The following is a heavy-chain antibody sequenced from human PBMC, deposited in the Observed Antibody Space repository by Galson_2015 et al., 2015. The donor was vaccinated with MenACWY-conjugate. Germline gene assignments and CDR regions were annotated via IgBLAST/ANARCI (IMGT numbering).Heavy chain of an antibody. CDR1: GFTFSSYW. J-gene: IGHJ5*02. V-gene: IGHV3-7*03. D-gene: IGHD2-15*01. CDR3: ARTPLGQSCSGGSCYYPAVLDP. CDR2: IKQDGSEK. Sequence: SLRLSCAASGFTFSSYWMSWVRQAPGKGLEWVANIKQDGSEKYYVDSVKGRFTISRDNAKNSLYLQMNSLRAEDTAVYYCARTPLGQSCSGGSCYYPAVLDPWGQGTLVTVSS.